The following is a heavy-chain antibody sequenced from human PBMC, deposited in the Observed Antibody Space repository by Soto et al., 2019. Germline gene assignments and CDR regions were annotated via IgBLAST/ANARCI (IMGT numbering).Heavy chain of an antibody. CDR1: GVTFSSYA. V-gene: IGHV1-69*13. CDR2: IIPIFGTS. CDR3: ARGNFYYDSRGYQHFDY. D-gene: IGHD3-22*01. J-gene: IGHJ4*02. Sequence: SGKLSCQASGVTFSSYAITWLRQAPGQGLEWMGGIIPIFGTSNYAQNFQGRVTITADESTNTAYMELSSLRSEDTAVYYCARGNFYYDSRGYQHFDYWGQGTLVTVSS.